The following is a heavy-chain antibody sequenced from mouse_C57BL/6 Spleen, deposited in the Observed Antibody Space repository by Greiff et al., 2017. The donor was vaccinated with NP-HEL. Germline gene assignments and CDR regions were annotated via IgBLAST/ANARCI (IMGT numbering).Heavy chain of an antibody. D-gene: IGHD1-1*01. CDR1: GFSLTSYG. Sequence: VQVVESGPGLVAPSQCLSITCTVSGFSLTSYGVSWVRQPPGKGLEWLGVIWGDGSTNYHSALISRLSISKDNSKRQVFMKLNSLQTDDTDTYYCAMEVITTVPLWFAYWGQGPLVTVAA. V-gene: IGHV2-3*01. J-gene: IGHJ3*01. CDR3: AMEVITTVPLWFAY. CDR2: IWGDGST.